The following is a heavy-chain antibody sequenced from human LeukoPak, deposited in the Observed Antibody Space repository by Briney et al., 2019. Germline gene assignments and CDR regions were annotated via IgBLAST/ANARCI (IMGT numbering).Heavy chain of an antibody. Sequence: SETLSLTCTVSGGSINSSTYYWGWIRQPPGRGLEWIGSMYYSGSTYYNPSLKSRVTISVDTSKNQFSLKLSSVTAADTAVYFCARQEYTTSWYLLFDYWGQGTLVTVSS. CDR2: MYYSGST. CDR3: ARQEYTTSWYLLFDY. CDR1: GGSINSSTYY. J-gene: IGHJ4*02. V-gene: IGHV4-39*01. D-gene: IGHD6-13*01.